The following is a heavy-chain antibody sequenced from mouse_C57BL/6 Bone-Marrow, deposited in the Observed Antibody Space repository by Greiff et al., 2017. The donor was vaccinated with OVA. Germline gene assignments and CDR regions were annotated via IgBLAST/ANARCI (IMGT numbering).Heavy chain of an antibody. D-gene: IGHD1-1*01. Sequence: VQLQESGAELVRPGTSVKVSCKASGYAFTNYLIEWVKQRPGQGLEWIGVINPGSGGTNYNEKFKGKATLTADKSSSTAYMQLSSLTSEDSAVYFCARGVITTVVPYYFDYWGQGTTLTVSS. J-gene: IGHJ2*01. CDR1: GYAFTNYL. CDR2: INPGSGGT. CDR3: ARGVITTVVPYYFDY. V-gene: IGHV1-54*01.